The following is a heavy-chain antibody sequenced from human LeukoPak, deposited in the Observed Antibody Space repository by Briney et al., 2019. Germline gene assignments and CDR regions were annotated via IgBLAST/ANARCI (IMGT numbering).Heavy chain of an antibody. CDR2: IWSDGGNK. Sequence: GGSLRLSCVASVFTFSKYAMHWVRQAPGKGLEWVAVIWSDGGNKYYADSVKGRFTISRDNSKNTVSLQMNSLRAEDTAVYYCARDLHLIYYFDFWGQGTLVTVSS. D-gene: IGHD2-8*01. CDR3: ARDLHLIYYFDF. V-gene: IGHV3-33*01. CDR1: VFTFSKYA. J-gene: IGHJ4*02.